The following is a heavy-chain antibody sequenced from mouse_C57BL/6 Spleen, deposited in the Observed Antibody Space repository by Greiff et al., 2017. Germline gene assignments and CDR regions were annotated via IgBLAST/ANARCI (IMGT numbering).Heavy chain of an antibody. CDR1: GYSITSGYY. D-gene: IGHD2-4*01. CDR3: ARAYYDCFAY. V-gene: IGHV3-6*01. J-gene: IGHJ3*01. CDR2: ISYDGSN. Sequence: VQLQQSGPGLVKPSQSLSLTCSVTGYSITSGYYWNWIRQFPGNKLEWMGYISYDGSNNYNPSLKNRISITRDTSKNQFFLKLNSVTTEDTATYYCARAYYDCFAYWGQGTLVTVSA.